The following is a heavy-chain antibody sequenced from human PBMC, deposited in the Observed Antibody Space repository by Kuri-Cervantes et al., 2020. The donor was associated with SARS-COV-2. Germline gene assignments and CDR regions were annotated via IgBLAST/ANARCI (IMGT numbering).Heavy chain of an antibody. CDR3: AKDSRSSSPGRYYYYYGMDV. CDR2: IKSTTDGGTT. Sequence: SCAASGFTLSNAWMSCVRQAPGKGLEWVGRIKSTTDGGTTDYVAPVKGRFTISRENAKNSLYLQMNSLRAEETALYYCAKDSRSSSPGRYYYYYGMDVWGQGTTVTVSS. V-gene: IGHV3-15*05. CDR1: GFTLSNAW. D-gene: IGHD6-6*01. J-gene: IGHJ6*02.